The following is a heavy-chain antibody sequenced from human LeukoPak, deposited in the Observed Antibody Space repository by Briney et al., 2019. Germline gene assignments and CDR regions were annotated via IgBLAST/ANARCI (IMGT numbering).Heavy chain of an antibody. V-gene: IGHV1-18*01. Sequence: GASVKVSCKASGYTFTSYGIIWVRQAPGQGLEWMGWISAYNGNTNYAQKLQGRVTMTTDTSTSTAYMELRSLRSDDTAVYYCARDGPNDIEVYFDYWGQGTLVTVSS. CDR2: ISAYNGNT. J-gene: IGHJ4*02. CDR3: ARDGPNDIEVYFDY. CDR1: GYTFTSYG. D-gene: IGHD3-9*01.